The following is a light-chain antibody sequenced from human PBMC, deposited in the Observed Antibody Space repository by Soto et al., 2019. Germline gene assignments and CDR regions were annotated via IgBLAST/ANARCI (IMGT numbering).Light chain of an antibody. CDR3: CSYAGTYYV. CDR1: SSDVGGYKY. Sequence: QSALSQPPSAAGSPGQSVTISCTGTSSDVGGYKYVSWYQQHPGKAPKIIIYEINIRSSGVSDRFWGSKSGNTASLTISGLQAEDEADYYCCSYAGTYYVFGTGTKLTVL. CDR2: EIN. V-gene: IGLV2-8*01. J-gene: IGLJ1*01.